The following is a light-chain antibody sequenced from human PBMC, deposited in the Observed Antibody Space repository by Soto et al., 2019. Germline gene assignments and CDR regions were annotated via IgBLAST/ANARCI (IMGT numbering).Light chain of an antibody. CDR3: QLYDTSPALT. CDR1: QSVASRN. CDR2: GAS. Sequence: ETVMTQSPATLSVSPGERATLSCRASQSVASRNLAWYQQKSGQAPRLLIYGASSRAIHTPDRFSGRGSGTDFTLTISRLEPEDFAVYYCQLYDTSPALTFGGGTKVDIK. J-gene: IGKJ4*01. V-gene: IGKV3-20*01.